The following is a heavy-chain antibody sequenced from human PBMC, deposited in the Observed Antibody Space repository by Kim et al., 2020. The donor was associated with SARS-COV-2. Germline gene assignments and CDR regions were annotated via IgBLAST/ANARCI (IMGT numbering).Heavy chain of an antibody. CDR1: GYTFTGYI. Sequence: ASVKVSCKASGYTFTGYIMHWVRQAPGQSLEWMGSINGGNGNTIYSQKFQGRVTITRDTSASTAYMELSSLRSEDTAVYYCARRNTGYGMDIWGQGTTVTVSS. D-gene: IGHD2-8*02. CDR3: ARRNTGYGMDI. J-gene: IGHJ6*02. CDR2: INGGNGNT. V-gene: IGHV1-3*01.